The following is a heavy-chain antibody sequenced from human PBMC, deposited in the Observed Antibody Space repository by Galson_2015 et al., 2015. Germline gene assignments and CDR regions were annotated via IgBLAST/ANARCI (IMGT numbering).Heavy chain of an antibody. Sequence: SLRLSCAASGFIFSGYGMHWVRQAPGMGLEWVAVIWYDGSEKYYGDSVKGRFTISRDNSKNTLYLQMNSLRVEDTAVYYCARGPSGSGDAFDIWAKGQWSSSLQ. CDR2: IWYDGSEK. CDR3: ARGPSGSGDAFDI. J-gene: IGHJ3*02. V-gene: IGHV3-33*01. CDR1: GFIFSGYG. D-gene: IGHD3-10*01.